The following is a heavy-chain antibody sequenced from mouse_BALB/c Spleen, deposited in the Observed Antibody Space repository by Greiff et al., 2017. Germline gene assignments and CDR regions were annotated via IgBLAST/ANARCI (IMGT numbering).Heavy chain of an antibody. D-gene: IGHD1-1*01. CDR1: GFSLTSYG. CDR2: IWSGGST. Sequence: QVQLQQSGPGLVQPSQSLSITCTVSGFSLTSYGVHWVRQSPGKGLEWLGVIWSGGSTDYNAAFISRLSISKDNSKSQVFFKMNSLQANDTAIYYCASIYGSSYAMDYWGQGTSVTVSS. CDR3: ASIYGSSYAMDY. J-gene: IGHJ4*01. V-gene: IGHV2-2*02.